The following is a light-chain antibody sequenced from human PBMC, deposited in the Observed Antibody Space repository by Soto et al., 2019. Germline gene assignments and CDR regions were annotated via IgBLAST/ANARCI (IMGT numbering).Light chain of an antibody. V-gene: IGLV2-14*01. J-gene: IGLJ1*01. CDR2: DIN. CDR1: SSDVGNYIF. Sequence: QSVLTQPASVSGSPGQSITISCTGTSSDVGNYIFVSWYRQHPGEAPKLMIYDINTRPSGVSNRFSGSKSGNTASLTISGLQAEDEADYYCVSYTTSASYVFGTGTKVTVL. CDR3: VSYTTSASYV.